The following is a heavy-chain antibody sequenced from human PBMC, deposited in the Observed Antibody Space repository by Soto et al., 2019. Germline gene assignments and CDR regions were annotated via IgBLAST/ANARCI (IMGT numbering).Heavy chain of an antibody. J-gene: IGHJ4*02. D-gene: IGHD5-18*01. V-gene: IGHV1-69*01. CDR1: GGTFSSYA. CDR3: GRERGGTAMVGGAFYIDY. Sequence: QVQLVQSGAEVKKPGSSVKVSCKASGGTFSSYAISWVRQAPGQGLEWMGGIIPIFGTANYAQKFQGRVTITSEESTSTAYSELSSRRSEDPGLEYFGRERGGTAMVGGAFYIDYWGQGTLVTVSS. CDR2: IIPIFGTA.